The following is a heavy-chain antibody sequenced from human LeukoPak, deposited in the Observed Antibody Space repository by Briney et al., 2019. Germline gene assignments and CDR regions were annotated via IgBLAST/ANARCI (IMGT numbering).Heavy chain of an antibody. J-gene: IGHJ4*02. CDR1: GFTFSSYS. CDR2: ISSSTSYI. CDR3: ARDLVPDYDFWSGYYSYFDY. V-gene: IGHV3-21*06. D-gene: IGHD3-3*01. Sequence: GGSLRLSCAASGFTFSSYSMNWVRQAPGKGLQWVSSISSSTSYIFYVDSVKGRFTISRDNAKNSLYLQMNSLRAEDTAVYYCARDLVPDYDFWSGYYSYFDYWGQGTLVTVSS.